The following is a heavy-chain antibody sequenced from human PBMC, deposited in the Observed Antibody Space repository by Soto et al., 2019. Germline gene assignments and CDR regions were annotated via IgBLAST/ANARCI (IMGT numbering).Heavy chain of an antibody. CDR1: GFTFSSYA. J-gene: IGHJ4*02. Sequence: EVQLLESGGGLVQPGGSLRLSCAASGFTFSSYAMSWVRQAPGKGLEWVSAISGSGDSAYYADSVKGRFTISRDNSKNTLYLQMNSLRAEDTAVYYCAKSRGVGWRRQEHFDYWGQGTLVTVSS. V-gene: IGHV3-23*01. CDR2: ISGSGDSA. CDR3: AKSRGVGWRRQEHFDY. D-gene: IGHD3-10*01.